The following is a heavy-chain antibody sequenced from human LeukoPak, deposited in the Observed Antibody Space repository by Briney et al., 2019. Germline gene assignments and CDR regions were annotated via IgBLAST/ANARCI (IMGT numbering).Heavy chain of an antibody. CDR2: INHSGST. CDR3: ARGASGGGWNDGWFDP. Sequence: SEILSLTCAVYGGSFSGYYWSWIRQPPGKGLEWIGEINHSGSTNYNPSLKSRVTISVDTSKNQFSLKLSSVTAADTAVYYCARGASGGGWNDGWFDPWGQGTLVTVSS. V-gene: IGHV4-34*01. CDR1: GGSFSGYY. D-gene: IGHD1-1*01. J-gene: IGHJ5*02.